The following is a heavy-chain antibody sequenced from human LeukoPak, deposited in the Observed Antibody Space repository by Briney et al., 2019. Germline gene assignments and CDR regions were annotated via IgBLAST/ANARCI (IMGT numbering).Heavy chain of an antibody. CDR3: ARDSYVDSEAVRWFDP. J-gene: IGHJ5*02. CDR2: VKRTTDGGTT. CDR1: GFTFSNAW. Sequence: NPGGSLRLSCAASGFTFSNAWMSWVRQTPGKGLEWVGRVKRTTDGGTTDYAAPVKDRFTVSRDDSKNTVYLQMNSLKIEDTGVYYCARDSYVDSEAVRWFDPWGQGTLVTVSS. V-gene: IGHV3-15*01. D-gene: IGHD4-17*01.